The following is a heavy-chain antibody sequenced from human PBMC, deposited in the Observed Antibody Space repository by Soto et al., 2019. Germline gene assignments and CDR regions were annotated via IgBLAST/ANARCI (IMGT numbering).Heavy chain of an antibody. CDR1: GFTCSSHA. V-gene: IGHV3-30-3*01. J-gene: IGHJ4*02. Sequence: PGGSLRLSCAASGFTCSSHAMHWVRQAPGKGLEWVAVISHVGNDKCHADSVKGRFIISRDNSKNTLYLQMNSLRDEDTAVYHCVRDPQTSNYGSTYFDYWGQGTTVTVSS. D-gene: IGHD3-10*01. CDR3: VRDPQTSNYGSTYFDY. CDR2: ISHVGNDK.